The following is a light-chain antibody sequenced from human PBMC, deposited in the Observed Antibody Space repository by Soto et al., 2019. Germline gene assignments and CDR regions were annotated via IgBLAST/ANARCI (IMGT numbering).Light chain of an antibody. V-gene: IGLV2-14*03. J-gene: IGLJ2*01. CDR2: DVN. CDR1: SSDIGAYNF. Sequence: QSVLTQPASVSGSPGQSITISCTGTSSDIGAYNFVSWYQQHPGKAPKLMLYDVNIRPSGVSNRFSGSKSGNTASLTISGLQAEDEADYYCTSWTTSTTMIFGGGTEVPVL. CDR3: TSWTTSTTMI.